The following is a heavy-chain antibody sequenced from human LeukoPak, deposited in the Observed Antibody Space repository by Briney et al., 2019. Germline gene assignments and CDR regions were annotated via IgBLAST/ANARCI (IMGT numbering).Heavy chain of an antibody. CDR3: ARDRGFGQADV. J-gene: IGHJ6*04. V-gene: IGHV3-7*01. Sequence: PGGSLTLPCAASGFTFSGYWMSWLRQAPGKGPEWVANIKQDGGEKYYVDSVKGRFTISRDNAKNSLYLQMNSLRAEDTAVYYCARDRGFGQADVWGKGTTVTVSS. CDR1: GFTFSGYW. D-gene: IGHD3-10*01. CDR2: IKQDGGEK.